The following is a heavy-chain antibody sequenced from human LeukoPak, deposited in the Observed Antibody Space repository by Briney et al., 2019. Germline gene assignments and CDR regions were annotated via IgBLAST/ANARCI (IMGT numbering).Heavy chain of an antibody. Sequence: GGSLRLSCAASGFMFSGYSMNWVRQAPGKGLEWVSSISSSSGYIYYADSVKGRFTISRDNAKDSLYLQMDSLRAEDTAVYYCARDPNYDFWSGYYIAYLDYWGQGTLVTVSS. CDR1: GFMFSGYS. CDR2: ISSSSGYI. D-gene: IGHD3-3*01. V-gene: IGHV3-21*01. CDR3: ARDPNYDFWSGYYIAYLDY. J-gene: IGHJ4*02.